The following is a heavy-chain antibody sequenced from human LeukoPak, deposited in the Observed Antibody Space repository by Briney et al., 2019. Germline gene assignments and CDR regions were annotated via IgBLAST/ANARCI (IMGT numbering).Heavy chain of an antibody. V-gene: IGHV3-53*01. Sequence: GGSLRLSCAASGFTVSSNYMSWVRQAPGKGLEWVSSIYSGGSTYYADSVKGRFTISRGNSKNTVYLQMNSLRAEDTAVYFCARVRLDRSERNLDAFENWGQGTMVTVSS. D-gene: IGHD1-14*01. CDR1: GFTVSSNY. J-gene: IGHJ3*02. CDR3: ARVRLDRSERNLDAFEN. CDR2: IYSGGST.